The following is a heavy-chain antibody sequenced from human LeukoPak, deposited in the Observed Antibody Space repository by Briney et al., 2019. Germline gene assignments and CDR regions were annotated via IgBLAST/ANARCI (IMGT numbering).Heavy chain of an antibody. V-gene: IGHV3-15*01. CDR3: ARVGLTGYYSYDYYFNY. CDR1: GFTFSNAW. CDR2: IKSKTDGGTT. D-gene: IGHD3-9*01. Sequence: GGSLRLSCAASGFTFSNAWMSWVRQAPGKGLEWVGRIKSKTDGGTTDYAAPVKGRFTISRDDSKNTLYLQMNSLKTEDTAVYYCARVGLTGYYSYDYYFNYWGQGTLVTVSS. J-gene: IGHJ4*02.